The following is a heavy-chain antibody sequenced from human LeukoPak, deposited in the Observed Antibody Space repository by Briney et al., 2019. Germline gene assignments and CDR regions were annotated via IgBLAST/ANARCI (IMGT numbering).Heavy chain of an antibody. CDR3: AKVLVNGSYFPLNYIDY. V-gene: IGHV3-11*01. D-gene: IGHD1-26*01. Sequence: GGSLRLSCAASGFTFSDYYMSWIRQAPGKGLEWVSYISSSGSTIYYADSVKGRFTISRDNAKNTLYLQMNSLRAEDTAVYYCAKVLVNGSYFPLNYIDYWGQGTLVTVSS. CDR1: GFTFSDYY. J-gene: IGHJ4*02. CDR2: ISSSGSTI.